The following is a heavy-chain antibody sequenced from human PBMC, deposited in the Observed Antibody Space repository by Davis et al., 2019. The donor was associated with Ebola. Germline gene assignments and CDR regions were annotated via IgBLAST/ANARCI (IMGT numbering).Heavy chain of an antibody. Sequence: MPSDTLSPTLPVSCGSLPSSSYYWGRIRPPPGKGLEWIGSIYYSGGTYNNPSLKSRVTISVDTSKNQFSLKLSSVTAADTAVYYCARHPDLAAPDYWGQGTLVTVSS. D-gene: IGHD6-13*01. CDR3: ARHPDLAAPDY. J-gene: IGHJ4*02. CDR1: CGSLPSSSYY. V-gene: IGHV4-39*01. CDR2: IYYSGGT.